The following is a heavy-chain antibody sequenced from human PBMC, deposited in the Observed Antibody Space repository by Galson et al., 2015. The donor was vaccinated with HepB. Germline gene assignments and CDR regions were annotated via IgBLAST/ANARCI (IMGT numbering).Heavy chain of an antibody. D-gene: IGHD2-21*02. J-gene: IGHJ2*01. CDR1: GFTFNSYS. Sequence: SLRLSCAASGFTFNSYSMHWVRQAPGEGLQWVALISYDGTKKYYADSVQGRFTISRDSSRNTLYLQMDSLRAEDTAVYYCARDRGSCDGVCYQGGRFGADWYFDLWGRGTLVTVSS. CDR2: ISYDGTKK. CDR3: ARDRGSCDGVCYQGGRFGADWYFDL. V-gene: IGHV3-30-3*01.